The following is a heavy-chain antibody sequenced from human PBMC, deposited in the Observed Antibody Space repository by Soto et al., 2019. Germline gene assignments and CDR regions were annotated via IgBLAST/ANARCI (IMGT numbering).Heavy chain of an antibody. CDR2: IYHSGTT. V-gene: IGHV4-30-2*01. Sequence: PSETLSLTCAVSGGAISRGDYTWSWIRQPPGKGLEWIGYIYHSGTTYYNPSLKSRVTISVDRSKNQFSLKLSSVTAADTPLYYCAPSGSSYGWALVSWGQGTLVTVSS. D-gene: IGHD5-18*01. CDR3: APSGSSYGWALVS. J-gene: IGHJ5*02. CDR1: GGAISRGDYT.